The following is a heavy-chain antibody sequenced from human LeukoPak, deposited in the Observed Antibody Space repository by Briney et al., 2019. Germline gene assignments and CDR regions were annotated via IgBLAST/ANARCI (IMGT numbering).Heavy chain of an antibody. J-gene: IGHJ4*02. CDR1: GFTFSDYG. Sequence: PGGSLRLSCAASGFTFSDYGMHWVRQAPGKGLEWVALISYDGGNKFYADSVRDRFTISRDNSKNTLFLQMNSLRIEDTAVYYCAKDRLYCSGGSCSSRAFGGYFDYWGQGTLVTVSS. D-gene: IGHD2-15*01. CDR2: ISYDGGNK. CDR3: AKDRLYCSGGSCSSRAFGGYFDY. V-gene: IGHV3-30*18.